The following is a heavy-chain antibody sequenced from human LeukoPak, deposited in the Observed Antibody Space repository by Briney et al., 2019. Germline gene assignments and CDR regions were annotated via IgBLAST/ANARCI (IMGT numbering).Heavy chain of an antibody. J-gene: IGHJ5*02. CDR1: GFTFNNYA. CDR2: VSGRGDKT. V-gene: IGHV3-23*01. Sequence: GGSLRLSCAASGFTFNNYAMSWVRQAPGGGLGWVSAVSGRGDKTYYTDSVKGRFPVSRDNSKNMLYLQINSLRAEDAAVYYCTKEAPGLSYGESWGQGTLVTVSS. D-gene: IGHD5-18*01. CDR3: TKEAPGLSYGES.